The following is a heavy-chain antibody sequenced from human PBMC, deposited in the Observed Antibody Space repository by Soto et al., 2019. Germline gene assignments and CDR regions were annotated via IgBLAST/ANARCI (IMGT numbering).Heavy chain of an antibody. CDR1: GGSISSGGYY. J-gene: IGHJ4*02. Sequence: SETLSLTCTVSGGSISSGGYYWSWIRQHPGKGLEWIGYIYYSGSTYYNPSLKSRVTISVDTSKNQFSLKLSSVTAADTAVHYCARVFAKGSSSWYFDYWGQGTLVTVSS. CDR3: ARVFAKGSSSWYFDY. D-gene: IGHD6-13*01. V-gene: IGHV4-31*03. CDR2: IYYSGST.